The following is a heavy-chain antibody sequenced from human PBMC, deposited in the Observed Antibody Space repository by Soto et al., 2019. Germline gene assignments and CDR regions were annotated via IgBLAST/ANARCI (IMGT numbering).Heavy chain of an antibody. J-gene: IGHJ6*02. CDR3: ARSYGSELYDYGMDV. D-gene: IGHD3-10*01. CDR1: GFTFSSYE. CDR2: ISSSGSTI. Sequence: EVQLVESGGGLVQPGGSLRLSCAASGFTFSSYEMNWVRQAPGKGLDWVSDISSSGSTIYYADSVKGRFTISRDNAKNSLYLHMNSLRAEDTAVYYCARSYGSELYDYGMDVWGQGTTVTVSS. V-gene: IGHV3-48*03.